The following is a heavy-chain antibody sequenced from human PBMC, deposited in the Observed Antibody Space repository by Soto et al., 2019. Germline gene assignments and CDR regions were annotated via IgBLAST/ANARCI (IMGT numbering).Heavy chain of an antibody. J-gene: IGHJ4*01. CDR3: ARYDYNGYYIDY. CDR1: GDIFTSYY. V-gene: IGHV1-46*01. CDR2: INPFDGSR. D-gene: IGHD4-4*01. Sequence: ASVKVSCKASGDIFTSYYIHWVRQAPGQGLEWMGWINPFDGSRMFAQSFQGRVTMTRDTSTSTVYMEVSSLKSEDTAVYYCARYDYNGYYIDYWG.